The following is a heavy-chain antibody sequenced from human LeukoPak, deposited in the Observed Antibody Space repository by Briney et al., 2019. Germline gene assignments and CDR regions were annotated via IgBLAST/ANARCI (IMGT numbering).Heavy chain of an antibody. D-gene: IGHD2-15*01. CDR1: GFTFSNYA. CDR3: ARDEYTPIVYYHYYYMDV. CDR2: IGYDGSDE. Sequence: PGGSLRLSCAASGFTFSNYAMHWVRQAPGKGLEWVAFIGYDGSDEYYADSVKGRFTISRDNSNNTLYLQMSSLRAEDTGVFYCARDEYTPIVYYHYYYMDVWGKGTTVTISS. V-gene: IGHV3-30*04. J-gene: IGHJ6*03.